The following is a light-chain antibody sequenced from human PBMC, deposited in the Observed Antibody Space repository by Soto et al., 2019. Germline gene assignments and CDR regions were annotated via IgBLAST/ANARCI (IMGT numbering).Light chain of an antibody. CDR1: QSVRDRY. CDR3: QQYGSSPGT. V-gene: IGKV3-20*01. Sequence: ELVLTQSPGPLSLSPGDRATLSCRASQSVRDRYLAWYQQKPGQAPSLLIYDTSTRATGVPDRFSGSGSGTDFALTISRVEPEEFASYFCQQYGSSPGTFGQGTKVEI. J-gene: IGKJ1*01. CDR2: DTS.